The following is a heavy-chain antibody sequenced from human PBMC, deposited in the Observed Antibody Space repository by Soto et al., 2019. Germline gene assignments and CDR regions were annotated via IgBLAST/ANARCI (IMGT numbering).Heavy chain of an antibody. CDR2: IIPIFGTA. Sequence: SVKVSCKASGGTFSSYAISWVRQAPGQGLGWMGGIIPIFGTANYAQKFQGRVTITADKSTSTAYMELSSLRSEDTAVYYCARGANFYDILTGSYYFDYWGQGTLVTVSS. CDR1: GGTFSSYA. D-gene: IGHD3-9*01. CDR3: ARGANFYDILTGSYYFDY. J-gene: IGHJ4*02. V-gene: IGHV1-69*06.